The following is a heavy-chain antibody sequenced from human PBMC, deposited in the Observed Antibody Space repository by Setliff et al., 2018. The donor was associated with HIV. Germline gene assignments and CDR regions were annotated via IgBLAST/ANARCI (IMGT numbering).Heavy chain of an antibody. J-gene: IGHJ4*02. V-gene: IGHV1-8*01. D-gene: IGHD1-26*01. CDR2: MNPDSGLT. Sequence: ASVKVSCKASGYTFTNYDINWVRQVPGQGLEWMGRMNPDSGLTDYAPKLQGRVIMTRNTSITTAHMQVTRLRSDDTAVYYCARGSFGGSYSSFWGQGTLVTVSS. CDR3: ARGSFGGSYSSF. CDR1: GYTFTNYD.